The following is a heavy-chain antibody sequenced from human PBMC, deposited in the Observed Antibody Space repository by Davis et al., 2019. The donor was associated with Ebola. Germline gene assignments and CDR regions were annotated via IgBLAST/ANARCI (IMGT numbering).Heavy chain of an antibody. V-gene: IGHV3-33*01. J-gene: IGHJ3*02. D-gene: IGHD1-26*01. CDR3: ARDRLRVGATGGGNAFDI. CDR2: IWYDGSNK. CDR1: GFTFSSYG. Sequence: PGGSLRLSCAASGFTFSSYGMHWVRQAPGKGLEWVAVIWYDGSNKYYADSVKGRFTISRDNSKNTLYLQMNSLRAEDTAVYYCARDRLRVGATGGGNAFDIWGQGTMVTVSS.